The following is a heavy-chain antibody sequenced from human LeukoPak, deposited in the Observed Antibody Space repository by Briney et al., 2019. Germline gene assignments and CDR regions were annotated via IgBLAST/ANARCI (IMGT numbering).Heavy chain of an antibody. V-gene: IGHV4-38-2*01. CDR1: GYSISRGDY. D-gene: IGHD4-17*01. Sequence: SETLSLTCAVSGYSISRGDYWGWIRQSPGKGLEWIASIYHSESTHYNPSLKSRVTISVDTSKNQFSLMLSSVSAADAAVYYCARNLSVTTTPGFDHWGQGTLVTVSS. CDR2: IYHSEST. CDR3: ARNLSVTTTPGFDH. J-gene: IGHJ4*02.